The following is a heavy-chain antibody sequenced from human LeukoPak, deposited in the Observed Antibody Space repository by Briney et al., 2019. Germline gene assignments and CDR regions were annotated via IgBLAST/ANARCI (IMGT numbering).Heavy chain of an antibody. V-gene: IGHV1-18*01. J-gene: IGHJ6*03. CDR2: ISAYNGNT. CDR1: GYTFTSYG. CDR3: ARGVPDVVLWFGEDYYYMDV. D-gene: IGHD3-10*01. Sequence: GASVTVSCTASGYTFTSYGISWVRRAPGQGLEWMGWISAYNGNTNYAQKLQGRVTMTTDTSTSTAYMELRSLRSDDTAVYYCARGVPDVVLWFGEDYYYMDVWGKGTTVTISS.